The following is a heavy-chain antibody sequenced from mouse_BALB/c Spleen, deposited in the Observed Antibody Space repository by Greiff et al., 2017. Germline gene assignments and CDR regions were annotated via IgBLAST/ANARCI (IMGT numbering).Heavy chain of an antibody. D-gene: IGHD1-1*01. CDR1: GFYIKDTY. J-gene: IGHJ2*01. CDR2: IDPANGNT. V-gene: IGHV14-3*02. CDR3: ARGTTDFDY. Sequence: VQLKQSGAELVKPGASVKLSCTASGFYIKDTYMHWVKQRPEQGLEWSGRIDPANGNTKYDPNFQGKATITADTSSNTAYLQLSSLTSEDTAGYYCARGTTDFDYWGQGTTLTVSS.